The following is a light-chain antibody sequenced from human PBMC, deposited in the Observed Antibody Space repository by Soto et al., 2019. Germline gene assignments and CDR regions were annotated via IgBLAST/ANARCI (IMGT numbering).Light chain of an antibody. V-gene: IGKV1-5*03. CDR2: EAS. CDR3: QQFNNYPLT. J-gene: IGKJ5*01. Sequence: DIQMTQSPSTLSASVGDRVTITCRASQSIDNWLAWYQQKPGKAPKLLIHEASSLESGVPSRFSGSGYGTEFTLTISSLQPEDFATYYCQQFNNYPLTFGQGTRLEIK. CDR1: QSIDNW.